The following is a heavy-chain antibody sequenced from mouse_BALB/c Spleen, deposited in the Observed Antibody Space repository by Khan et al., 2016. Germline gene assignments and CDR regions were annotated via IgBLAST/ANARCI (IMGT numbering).Heavy chain of an antibody. CDR2: IRLKSNNYAT. Sequence: EVKLEESGGGLVQPGGSMKLSCVVSGFIFTNYWMNWVRQSPEKGFEWIAEIRLKSNNYATHYAESVKGRFTISRDDSKNSVYLQMNNLRVEDTGIYYCTRDWAWFTYWGQGTLVTVSA. J-gene: IGHJ3*01. CDR3: TRDWAWFTY. CDR1: GFIFTNYW. V-gene: IGHV6-6*02.